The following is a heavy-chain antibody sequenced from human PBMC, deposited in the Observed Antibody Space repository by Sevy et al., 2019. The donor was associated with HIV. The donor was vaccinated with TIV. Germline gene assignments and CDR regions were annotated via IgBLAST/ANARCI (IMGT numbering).Heavy chain of an antibody. Sequence: GGSLRLSCAASGFSFSSFGIHWVRQAPGKGLEWVAAIFSDGSTKYYGDSVKGRFAISRDNSKNMAYLQMNSLRAEDTAVYSCARESGSDWYLDLWGRGTLVTVSS. CDR2: IFSDGSTK. V-gene: IGHV3-33*01. CDR3: ARESGSDWYLDL. CDR1: GFSFSSFG. D-gene: IGHD1-26*01. J-gene: IGHJ2*01.